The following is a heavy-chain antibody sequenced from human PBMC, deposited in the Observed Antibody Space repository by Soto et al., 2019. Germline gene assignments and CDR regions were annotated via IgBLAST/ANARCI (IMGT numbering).Heavy chain of an antibody. Sequence: SETLSLTCTVSGGSISSGGYYWSWIRQHPGKGLEWIGYIYYSGSTYYNPSLKSRVTISVDTSKNQFSLKLSSVTAADTAVYYCARDSFYYDSSGYYKVYYFDYWGQGTLVTVSS. CDR1: GGSISSGGYY. CDR2: IYYSGST. V-gene: IGHV4-31*03. J-gene: IGHJ4*02. CDR3: ARDSFYYDSSGYYKVYYFDY. D-gene: IGHD3-22*01.